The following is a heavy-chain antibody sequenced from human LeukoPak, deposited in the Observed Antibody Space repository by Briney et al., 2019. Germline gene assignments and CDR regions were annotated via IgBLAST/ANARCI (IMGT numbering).Heavy chain of an antibody. CDR1: GSTFSSYG. V-gene: IGHV3-33*01. Sequence: PGGSLRLSCAASGSTFSSYGMHWVRQAPGKGLEWVALIWYDGSNKDYADSVKGRFTISRDNSKNTLYLQMISLRAEDTAVYYCERDRLVVTAIGGFDCWGQGTLVTVSS. CDR2: IWYDGSNK. CDR3: ERDRLVVTAIGGFDC. J-gene: IGHJ4*02. D-gene: IGHD2-21*02.